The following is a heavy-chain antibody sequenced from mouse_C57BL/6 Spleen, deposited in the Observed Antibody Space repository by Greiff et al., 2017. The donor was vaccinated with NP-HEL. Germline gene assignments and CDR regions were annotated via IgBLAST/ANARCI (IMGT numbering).Heavy chain of an antibody. CDR3: ARGRVDGYPSYWYFDV. CDR2: ISYDGSN. Sequence: EVQLQESGPGLVKPSQSLSLTCSVTGYSITSGYYWNWIRQFPGNKLEWMGYISYDGSNNYNPSLKNRISITRDTSKNQFFLKLNSVTTEDTATYYCARGRVDGYPSYWYFDVWGTGTTVTVSS. CDR1: GYSITSGYY. V-gene: IGHV3-6*01. D-gene: IGHD2-3*01. J-gene: IGHJ1*03.